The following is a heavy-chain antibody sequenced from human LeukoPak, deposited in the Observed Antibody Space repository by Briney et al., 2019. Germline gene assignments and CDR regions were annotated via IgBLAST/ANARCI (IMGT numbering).Heavy chain of an antibody. D-gene: IGHD4-23*01. CDR3: AKGSARRWFWYFDY. V-gene: IGHV3-21*04. CDR2: ITSSSTYI. CDR1: GFTFSNYN. J-gene: IGHJ4*02. Sequence: GGSLRLSCAASGFTFSNYNMNWVRQAPGKGLEWVSSITSSSTYIYYADSVKGRFTISRDNSKNTLYLQMNSLRAEDTAVYYCAKGSARRWFWYFDYWGQGTLVTVSS.